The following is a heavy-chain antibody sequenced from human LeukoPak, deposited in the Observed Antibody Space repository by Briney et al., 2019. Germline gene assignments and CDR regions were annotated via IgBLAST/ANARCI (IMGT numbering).Heavy chain of an antibody. V-gene: IGHV1-69*13. CDR2: IIPIFGTA. CDR1: GGTFSSYA. CDR3: ASSIMISDFGFLIAAFDY. J-gene: IGHJ4*02. D-gene: IGHD3-16*01. Sequence: SVKVSCKASGGTFSSYAISWVRQAPGQGHEWMGGIIPIFGTANYAQKFQGRVTITADESTSTAYMELSSLRSEDTAVYYCASSIMISDFGFLIAAFDYWGQGTLITVSS.